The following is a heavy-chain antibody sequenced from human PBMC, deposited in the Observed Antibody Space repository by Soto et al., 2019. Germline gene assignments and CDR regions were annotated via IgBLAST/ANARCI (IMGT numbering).Heavy chain of an antibody. CDR1: GGTFSSYA. J-gene: IGHJ6*02. CDR3: ARDPSMYYYYYGMDV. V-gene: IGHV1-69*06. Sequence: VKVSCKASGGTFSSYAISWVRQAPGQGLEWMGGIIPIFGTANYAQKFQGRVTITADKSTSTAYMELSSLRSEDTAVYYCARDPSMYYYYYGMDVWGQGTTVTVSS. CDR2: IIPIFGTA.